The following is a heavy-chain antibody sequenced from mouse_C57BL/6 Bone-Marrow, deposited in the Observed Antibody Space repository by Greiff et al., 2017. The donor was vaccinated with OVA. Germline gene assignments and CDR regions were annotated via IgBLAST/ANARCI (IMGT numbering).Heavy chain of an antibody. J-gene: IGHJ3*01. Sequence: EVQRVESGGGLVKPGGSLKLSCAASGFTFSSYAMSWVRQTPEKRLEWVATISDGGGYTYYPDNVKGRFTISRDNATNTLYLQKSDLKAEDTAMEYCARDDGYYPLFDYWGQGTLVTVSA. V-gene: IGHV5-4*01. CDR2: ISDGGGYT. D-gene: IGHD2-3*01. CDR1: GFTFSSYA. CDR3: ARDDGYYPLFDY.